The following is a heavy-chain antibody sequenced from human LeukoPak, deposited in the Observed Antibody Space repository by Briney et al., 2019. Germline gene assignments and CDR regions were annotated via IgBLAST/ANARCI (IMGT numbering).Heavy chain of an antibody. V-gene: IGHV1-69*05. CDR3: ARIGSYLNYGGAFDI. J-gene: IGHJ3*02. D-gene: IGHD1-7*01. CDR1: GGTFSSYA. CDR2: IIPIFGTV. Sequence: SVKVSCKASGGTFSSYAISWVRQAPGQGLEWMGGIIPIFGTVNYAQKFQGRVTITTDESTSTAYMELSSLRSEDTTVYYCARIGSYLNYGGAFDIWGQGTMVTVSS.